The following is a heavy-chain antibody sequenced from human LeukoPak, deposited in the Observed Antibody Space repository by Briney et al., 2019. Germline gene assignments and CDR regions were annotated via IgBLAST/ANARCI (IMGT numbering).Heavy chain of an antibody. D-gene: IGHD3-9*01. CDR2: ISGSGGST. Sequence: PGGSLRLSCAASGFTFSSYAMSWVRQAPGKGLEWVSAISGSGGSTYYADPVKGRFTISRDNSKNTLYLQMNSLRAEDTAVYYCAKASRLALGAFDIWGQGTMVTVSS. J-gene: IGHJ3*02. V-gene: IGHV3-23*01. CDR1: GFTFSSYA. CDR3: AKASRLALGAFDI.